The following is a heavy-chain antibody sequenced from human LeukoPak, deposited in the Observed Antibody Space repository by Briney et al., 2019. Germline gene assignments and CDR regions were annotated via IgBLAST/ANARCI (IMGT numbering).Heavy chain of an antibody. V-gene: IGHV4-59*08. CDR1: GGSISSYY. J-gene: IGHJ6*02. D-gene: IGHD6-19*01. CDR3: ARLMMSSGWYPADPGYYYYGMDV. CDR2: IYYSGST. Sequence: SETLSLTCTVSGGSISSYYWSWIRQPPGKGLEWIGCIYYSGSTNYNPSLKSRVTISVDTSKNQFSLKLSSVTAADTAVYYCARLMMSSGWYPADPGYYYYGMDVWGQGTTVTVSS.